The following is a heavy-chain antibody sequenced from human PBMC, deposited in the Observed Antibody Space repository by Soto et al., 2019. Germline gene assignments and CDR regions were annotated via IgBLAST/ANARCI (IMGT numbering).Heavy chain of an antibody. CDR1: GGSISSYY. CDR3: ARGARSICSSTSCHDYYYYYGMDV. Sequence: SETLSLTCTVSGGSISSYYWSWIRQPAGKGLERIGRIYTSGSTNYNPSLKSRVTMSVDTSKNQFSLKLSSVTAADTAVYYCARGARSICSSTSCHDYYYYYGMDVWGQGTTVTVSS. CDR2: IYTSGST. D-gene: IGHD2-2*01. J-gene: IGHJ6*02. V-gene: IGHV4-4*07.